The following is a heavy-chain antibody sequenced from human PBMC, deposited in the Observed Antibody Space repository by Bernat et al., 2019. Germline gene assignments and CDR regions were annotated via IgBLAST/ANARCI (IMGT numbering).Heavy chain of an antibody. J-gene: IGHJ6*02. CDR2: IYYSGST. V-gene: IGHV4-59*01. Sequence: QVQLQESGPGLVKPSETLSLTCTVSGGSISSYYWSWIRQPPGKGLEWIGYIYYSGSTNYNPSLKSRITISVDTSKNQFSMKLSSVTAADTAVYYCARERLARDYYYGMDVWGQGTTVTVSS. CDR1: GGSISSYY. D-gene: IGHD5-12*01. CDR3: ARERLARDYYYGMDV.